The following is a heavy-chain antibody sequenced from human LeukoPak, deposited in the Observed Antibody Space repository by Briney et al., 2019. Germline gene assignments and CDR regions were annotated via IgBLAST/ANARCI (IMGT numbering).Heavy chain of an antibody. V-gene: IGHV5-51*01. CDR3: ARWGSLTGDPIDY. D-gene: IGHD7-27*01. Sequence: GESLKISCKGSGFSFTSYWIGWVRQMPGKGLEWMGIIYPGDSDTRYSPSFQGQVTISADKSISTAYLQWSSLKASDTAMYHCARWGSLTGDPIDYWGQGTLVTVSS. J-gene: IGHJ4*02. CDR1: GFSFTSYW. CDR2: IYPGDSDT.